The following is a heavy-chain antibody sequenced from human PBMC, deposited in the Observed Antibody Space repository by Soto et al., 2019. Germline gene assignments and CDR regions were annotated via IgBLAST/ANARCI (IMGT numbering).Heavy chain of an antibody. V-gene: IGHV1-18*01. Sequence: VASVKVSCKASGYTFTSYGISWVRQAPGQGLEWMGWISAYNDNTNYAQKFQGRVTMTTDTSTSTAYMELRSLRSDDTAVYYCARDLSKFAIVVAGGFDYWGQGTLVTVSS. CDR2: ISAYNDNT. D-gene: IGHD6-19*01. CDR1: GYTFTSYG. J-gene: IGHJ4*02. CDR3: ARDLSKFAIVVAGGFDY.